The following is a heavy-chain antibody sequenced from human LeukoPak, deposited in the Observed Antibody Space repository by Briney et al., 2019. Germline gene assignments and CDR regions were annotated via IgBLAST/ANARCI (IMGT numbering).Heavy chain of an antibody. CDR1: GDSIITYY. D-gene: IGHD3-3*01. CDR3: ASRNFGVVTD. Sequence: SETLSLTCTVSGDSIITYYWSWIRQPPGKGLEWIGEINHSGSTNYNPSLKSRVTISVDTSKNQFSLKLSSVTAADTAVYYCASRNFGVVTDWGQGTLVTVSS. V-gene: IGHV4-34*01. CDR2: INHSGST. J-gene: IGHJ4*02.